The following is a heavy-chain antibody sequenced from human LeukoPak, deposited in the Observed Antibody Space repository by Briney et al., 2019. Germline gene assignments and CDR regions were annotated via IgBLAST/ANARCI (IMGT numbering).Heavy chain of an antibody. CDR1: GFTFSTYA. J-gene: IGHJ4*02. V-gene: IGHV3-23*01. CDR2: ISAGGSST. CDR3: AKSESPGMMATVPDY. D-gene: IGHD5-24*01. Sequence: GSLRLSCDASGFTFSTYAMTWVRQTPGKGLEWVSGISAGGSSTYYAASVKGRFTISRDNSRNILYLQMNSLRGDDTAVYYCAKSESPGMMATVPDYWGQGTLVTVSS.